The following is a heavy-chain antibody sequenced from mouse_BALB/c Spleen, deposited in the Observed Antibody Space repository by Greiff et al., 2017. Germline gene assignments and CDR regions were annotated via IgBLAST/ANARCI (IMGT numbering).Heavy chain of an antibody. Sequence: VQLQQSGAELVKPGASVKLSCTASGFNIKDTYMHWVKQRPEQGLEWIGRIDPANGNTKYDPKFQGKATITADTSSNTAYLQLSSLTSEDTAVYYCARGGGTTMGLAYWGQGTLVTVSA. D-gene: IGHD2-1*01. CDR3: ARGGGTTMGLAY. J-gene: IGHJ3*01. V-gene: IGHV14-3*02. CDR2: IDPANGNT. CDR1: GFNIKDTY.